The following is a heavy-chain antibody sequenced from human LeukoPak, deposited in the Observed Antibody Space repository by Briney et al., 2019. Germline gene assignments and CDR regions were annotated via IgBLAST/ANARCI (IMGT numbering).Heavy chain of an antibody. D-gene: IGHD2-2*02. J-gene: IGHJ3*02. Sequence: SQTLSLTCAVSGGSISSGGYSWSWIRQPPGQGLEWIGYIYHSGRTYYNPSLKSRVTISVGRSKNQFSLKLSSMTAADTAVYYCARGGVGFCSSTTCYTRDAFDIWGQGTMVTVSS. CDR1: GGSISSGGYS. V-gene: IGHV4-30-2*01. CDR2: IYHSGRT. CDR3: ARGGVGFCSSTTCYTRDAFDI.